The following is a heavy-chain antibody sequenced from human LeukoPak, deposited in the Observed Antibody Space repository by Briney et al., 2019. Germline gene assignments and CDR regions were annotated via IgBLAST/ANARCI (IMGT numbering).Heavy chain of an antibody. CDR2: IRYDGSNK. V-gene: IGHV3-30*02. J-gene: IGHJ4*02. D-gene: IGHD2-8*02. Sequence: PGGSLRLSCAASGFTFSSYGMHWVRQAPGKGLEGVAFIRYDGSNKYYADSVRGRFTISRDNSKSTLSLQMNSLRAEDTAIYYCATYRQVLLPFESWGQGTLVTVSS. CDR3: ATYRQVLLPFES. CDR1: GFTFSSYG.